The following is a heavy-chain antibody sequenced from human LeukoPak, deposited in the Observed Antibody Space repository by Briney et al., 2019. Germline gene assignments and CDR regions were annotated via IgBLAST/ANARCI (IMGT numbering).Heavy chain of an antibody. CDR1: GFSFSFYW. CDR2: IKTDGSIA. V-gene: IGHV3-74*01. J-gene: IGHJ4*02. D-gene: IGHD5-18*01. CDR3: VRNFMYNTACTGC. Sequence: GGYLSLHCAASGFSFSFYWMHWVRKALGKGPVWVSRIKTDGSIAAYADYGKGRFTIDRDNGKDKIYLKLTSQRAEDMDVYQRVRNFMYNTACTGCWGQGTLVTVSS.